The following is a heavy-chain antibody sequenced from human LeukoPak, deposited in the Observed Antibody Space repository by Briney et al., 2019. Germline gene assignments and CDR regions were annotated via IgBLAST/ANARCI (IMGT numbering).Heavy chain of an antibody. D-gene: IGHD2-21*02. CDR3: ARGVTARGFYYYMDI. J-gene: IGHJ6*03. CDR1: GYTFTVYY. Sequence: ASVRVSCKASGYTFTVYYIQWVRQAPGQGREWRGWINPHSGGTNYAQEFQGRVTMTRDTSISTAYMELSSLRPDDTAVYSCARGVTARGFYYYMDIWGNGTTVTISS. CDR2: INPHSGGT. V-gene: IGHV1-2*02.